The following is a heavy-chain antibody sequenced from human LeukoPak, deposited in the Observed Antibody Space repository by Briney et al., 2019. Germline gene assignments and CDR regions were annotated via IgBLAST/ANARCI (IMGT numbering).Heavy chain of an antibody. CDR2: IRYDGNDK. Sequence: GGSLRLSCSASGFTFTTYGMNWVRQAPGKGLEWVAFIRYDGNDKYYADSVKGRFTISRDTSRNTLYLQMNSLRAEDTAVYYCAREHSGYDFPGRDYYYMDAWGKGTTVTVSS. CDR1: GFTFTTYG. CDR3: AREHSGYDFPGRDYYYMDA. V-gene: IGHV3-30*02. D-gene: IGHD5-12*01. J-gene: IGHJ6*03.